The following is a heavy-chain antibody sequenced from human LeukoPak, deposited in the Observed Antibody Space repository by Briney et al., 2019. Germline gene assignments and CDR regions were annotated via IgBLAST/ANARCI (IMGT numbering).Heavy chain of an antibody. CDR2: ISWDGTT. J-gene: IGHJ4*02. V-gene: IGHV3-43*01. CDR3: VKDLSYESSGSFFDS. CDR1: GFTFEDYT. D-gene: IGHD3-22*01. Sequence: GGSLRLSCAASGFTFEDYTMHWVRQAPGKTLEWVSLISWDGTTYYRDSVKGRFNISRDNSKDSLYLQMDYLRSEDTAFYYCVKDLSYESSGSFFDSWGQGTLLTVS.